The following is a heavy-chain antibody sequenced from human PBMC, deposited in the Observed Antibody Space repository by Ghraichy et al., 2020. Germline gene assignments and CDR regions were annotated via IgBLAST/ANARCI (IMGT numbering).Heavy chain of an antibody. V-gene: IGHV3-33*07. J-gene: IGHJ6*02. D-gene: IGHD4-17*01. CDR3: ARDLGTTMTARGGMDV. Sequence: GESLNISCAVSGFIFSNNAMYWVRQAPGKGLEWVAIIWYDGSNKYYVDSVKGRFTISRDNSQNMLYLQMNSLRAEDTAVYYCARDLGTTMTARGGMDVWGQGTTVTVSS. CDR1: GFIFSNNA. CDR2: IWYDGSNK.